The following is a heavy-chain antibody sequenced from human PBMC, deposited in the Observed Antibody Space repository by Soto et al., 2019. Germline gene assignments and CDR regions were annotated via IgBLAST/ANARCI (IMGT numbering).Heavy chain of an antibody. CDR1: GYSFTDYH. CDR3: ASDLLQIRYSSSSNYYYGMDV. V-gene: IGHV1-2*04. CDR2: INPKSGGT. J-gene: IGHJ6*02. Sequence: ASVKVSCKASGYSFTDYHIHWVRQAPGQGLEWLGRINPKSGGTSTAQKFQGWVTMTRDRSISTVYMELTRLRSDDTAVYYCASDLLQIRYSSSSNYYYGMDVWGQGTTVTVSS. D-gene: IGHD6-6*01.